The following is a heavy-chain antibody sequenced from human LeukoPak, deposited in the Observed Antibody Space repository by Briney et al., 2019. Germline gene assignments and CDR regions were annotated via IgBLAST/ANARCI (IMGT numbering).Heavy chain of an antibody. CDR1: GFTFSSYS. CDR3: ARRGPVLDY. J-gene: IGHJ4*02. CDR2: ISGSGGST. V-gene: IGHV3-23*01. D-gene: IGHD3-10*01. Sequence: GGSLRLSCAASGFTFSSYSMNWVRQAPGKGLEWVSGISGSGGSTDYADSVKGRFTISRDNSKNTLYLQMNSLRDEDTAVYYCARRGPVLDYWGQGTLVTVSS.